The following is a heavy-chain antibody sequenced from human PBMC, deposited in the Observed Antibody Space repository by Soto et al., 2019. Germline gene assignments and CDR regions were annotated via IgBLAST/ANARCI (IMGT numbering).Heavy chain of an antibody. D-gene: IGHD3-9*01. CDR3: ARDLNDILTGYHPYYYYGMDV. CDR1: GYTFTRYY. CDR2: INPSGGST. V-gene: IGHV1-46*01. J-gene: IGHJ6*02. Sequence: GASVKVSCKASGYTFTRYYMHWVRQAPGQGLEWMGIINPSGGSTSYAQKFQGRVTMTRDTSTSTVYMELSSLRSEDMAVYYCARDLNDILTGYHPYYYYGMDVWGQGTTVTVSS.